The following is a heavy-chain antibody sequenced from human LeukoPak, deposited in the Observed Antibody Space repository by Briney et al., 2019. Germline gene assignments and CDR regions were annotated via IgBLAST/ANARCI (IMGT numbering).Heavy chain of an antibody. D-gene: IGHD3-10*01. CDR1: GASLDIYY. CDR3: ARSKNLLELLPRIDY. V-gene: IGHV4-59*01. J-gene: IGHJ4*02. Sequence: SETLSLTCTISGASLDIYYWSWTRQPPGKGRAWIGYLYYSGTTNYNLSLKRRVTISVDTSKNQFSLKLSSGTAADTAVNYWARSKNLLELLPRIDYWGQGTLVTVSS. CDR2: LYYSGTT.